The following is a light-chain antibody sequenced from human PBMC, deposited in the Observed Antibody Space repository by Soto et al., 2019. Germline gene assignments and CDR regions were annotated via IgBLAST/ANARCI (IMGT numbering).Light chain of an antibody. V-gene: IGLV3-9*01. CDR2: RDL. CDR3: QVWYSSTAYEV. CDR1: NVGSKH. Sequence: SYELTQPLSVSVALGQTARIPCGGNNVGSKHVHWSQQKPGQAPLLVISRDLNRPSGIPERFSGSNSGNTATLTISRVQGEDEADYYCQVWYSSTAYEVFGGGTKLTVL. J-gene: IGLJ2*01.